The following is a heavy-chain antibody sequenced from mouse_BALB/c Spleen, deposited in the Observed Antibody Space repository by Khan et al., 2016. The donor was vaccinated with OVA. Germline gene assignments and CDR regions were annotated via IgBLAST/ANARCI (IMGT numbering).Heavy chain of an antibody. D-gene: IGHD2-14*01. Sequence: EVELVESGGDLVKPGGSLKLSCAASGFTFSSYVMSWVRQTPEKRLEWVASISSGGSTYYPDSVKGRFTISRDNARNILYLQMSSLRSEDTAMYYWAREAYRYDEYYFAYWGQGTTLTVSS. J-gene: IGHJ2*01. CDR2: ISSGGST. V-gene: IGHV5-6-5*01. CDR3: AREAYRYDEYYFAY. CDR1: GFTFSSYV.